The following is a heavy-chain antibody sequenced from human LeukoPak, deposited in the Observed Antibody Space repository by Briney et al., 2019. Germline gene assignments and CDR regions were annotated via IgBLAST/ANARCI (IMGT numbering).Heavy chain of an antibody. CDR1: GYTFTSYG. J-gene: IGHJ4*02. CDR3: ARGRSGYDATPVDY. V-gene: IGHV1-18*01. D-gene: IGHD5-12*01. CDR2: ISAYNGNT. Sequence: GASVEVSCKASGYTFTSYGISWVRQAPGQGLEWMGWISAYNGNTNYAQKLQGRVTMTTDTSTSTAYMELRSLRSDDTAVYYCARGRSGYDATPVDYWGQGTLVTVSS.